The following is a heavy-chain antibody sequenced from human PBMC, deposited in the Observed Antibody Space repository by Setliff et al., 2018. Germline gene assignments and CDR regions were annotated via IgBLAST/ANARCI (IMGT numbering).Heavy chain of an antibody. D-gene: IGHD2-2*01. J-gene: IGHJ6*02. CDR3: ITLSTIPLGV. CDR2: IKSKTDGGTT. Sequence: GESLKISCVGSGLTFSNAWMTWVRQAPGKGLEWVGRIKSKTDGGTTDYAAPVKGRFTISRDDSKNTLYLQMNSLKTEDTAVYYCITLSTIPLGVWGQGTTVTVSS. CDR1: GLTFSNAW. V-gene: IGHV3-15*01.